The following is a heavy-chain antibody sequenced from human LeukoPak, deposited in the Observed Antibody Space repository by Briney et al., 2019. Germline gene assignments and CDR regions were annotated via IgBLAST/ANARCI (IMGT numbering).Heavy chain of an antibody. D-gene: IGHD2-2*01. CDR2: ISARGGTT. J-gene: IGHJ6*03. CDR3: AKDLYCSSTSCYMDV. CDR1: GFTFNSYA. Sequence: GGSLRLSCAASGFTFNSYAMSWVRQAPGKGLEWVSAISARGGTTYYADSVKGRFTISRDNSKNTLYLQMNSLGAEDTAVYYCAKDLYCSSTSCYMDVWGKGTTVTVSS. V-gene: IGHV3-23*01.